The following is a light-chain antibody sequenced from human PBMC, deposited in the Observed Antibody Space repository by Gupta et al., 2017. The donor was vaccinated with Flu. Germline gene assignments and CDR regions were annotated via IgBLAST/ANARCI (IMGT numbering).Light chain of an antibody. CDR3: QQRSNWL. Sequence: EMVLTQSPDTLSLSPGERATLSCRASQSIGSYLAWYQQKPGQAPRLLIYEASNRATGVPARFSGSGSGTDFTLTIRNLEPDDFAVYYCQQRSNWLFGQGTQLEI. CDR2: EAS. CDR1: QSIGSY. J-gene: IGKJ2*01. V-gene: IGKV3-11*01.